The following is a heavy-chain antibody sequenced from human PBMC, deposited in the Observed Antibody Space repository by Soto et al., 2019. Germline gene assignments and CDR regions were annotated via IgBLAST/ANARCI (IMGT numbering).Heavy chain of an antibody. Sequence: QVPLVESGGGVVQPGRSLRLSCAASGFTFSSYGMHWVRQAPGKGLAWVAVIWYDGSNKYYADSVKGRFTLSRDNSKNTLYLQMNSLRAEDTAVYYCARDPSRISFGVVISQSYYGMYVWGQGTTVTVSS. CDR2: IWYDGSNK. D-gene: IGHD3-3*01. V-gene: IGHV3-33*01. J-gene: IGHJ6*02. CDR1: GFTFSSYG. CDR3: ARDPSRISFGVVISQSYYGMYV.